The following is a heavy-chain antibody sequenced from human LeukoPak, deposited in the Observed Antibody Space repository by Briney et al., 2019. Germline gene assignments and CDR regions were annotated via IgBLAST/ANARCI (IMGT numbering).Heavy chain of an antibody. D-gene: IGHD3-10*01. CDR2: IHQGGSEE. CDR3: ARIRGAFDV. Sequence: GGSLRLSCAASGFXLSTYSINWVRQAPGKGLEWVANIHQGGSEEYYADSVRGRFTISRDNAKNSVFLQMNSLRAEDTAVYYCARIRGAFDVWGQGTMVTVSS. CDR1: GFXLSTYS. J-gene: IGHJ3*01. V-gene: IGHV3-7*05.